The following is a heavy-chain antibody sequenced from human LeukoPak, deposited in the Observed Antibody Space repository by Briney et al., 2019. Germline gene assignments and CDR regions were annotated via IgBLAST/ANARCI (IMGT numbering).Heavy chain of an antibody. V-gene: IGHV3-48*03. Sequence: GGSLRLSCAASGFTFSSYEMNWVRQAPGKGLEWVSYISSSGSTIYYADSAKGRFTISRDNTKNSLCLQMNSLRAEDTAVYYCAELGITMIGGVWGKGTTVTISS. D-gene: IGHD3-10*02. CDR3: AELGITMIGGV. J-gene: IGHJ6*04. CDR2: ISSSGSTI. CDR1: GFTFSSYE.